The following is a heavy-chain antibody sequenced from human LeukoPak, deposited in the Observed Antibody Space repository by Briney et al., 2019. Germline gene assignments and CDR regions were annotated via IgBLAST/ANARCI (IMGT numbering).Heavy chain of an antibody. CDR3: ARHFDHPTAYFDS. CDR1: GGSISSGDYY. J-gene: IGHJ4*02. Sequence: PSETLSLTCTVTGGSISSGDYYWSRLRQPPGKGLEWIASIYSGGMTFYSPTHKSRLTISADTSRNHFSLRLSSVTAADTALYFCARHFDHPTAYFDSWGQGSLVTVSS. CDR2: IYSGGMT. V-gene: IGHV4-39*01. D-gene: IGHD1-14*01.